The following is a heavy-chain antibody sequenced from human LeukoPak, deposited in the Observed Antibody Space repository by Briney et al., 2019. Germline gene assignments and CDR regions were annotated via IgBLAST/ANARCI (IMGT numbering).Heavy chain of an antibody. Sequence: PGGSLRLSCAASGFTFSNAWMSWARQAPGKGLEWVGRIRSKSDAGTTDYAAPGKGRFTISREDSKSTLYLQLSSLKTEDTAVYYCTTSTGTTLGYYYYGMDVWGQGTTVTVSS. CDR2: IRSKSDAGTT. CDR1: GFTFSNAW. CDR3: TTSTGTTLGYYYYGMDV. D-gene: IGHD1-7*01. J-gene: IGHJ6*02. V-gene: IGHV3-15*01.